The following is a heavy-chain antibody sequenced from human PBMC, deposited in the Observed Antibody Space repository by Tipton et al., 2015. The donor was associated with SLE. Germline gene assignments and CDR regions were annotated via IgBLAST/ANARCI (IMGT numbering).Heavy chain of an antibody. V-gene: IGHV4-39*07. Sequence: LRLSCTVSGGSISSGGYYWSWIRQPPGKGLEWIGEINHSGSTNYNPSLKSRVTISVDTSKNQFSLKLSSVTAADTAVYYCARGNEVTISFDYWGQGTLVTVSS. CDR3: ARGNEVTISFDY. J-gene: IGHJ4*02. D-gene: IGHD3-3*01. CDR1: GGSISSGGYY. CDR2: INHSGST.